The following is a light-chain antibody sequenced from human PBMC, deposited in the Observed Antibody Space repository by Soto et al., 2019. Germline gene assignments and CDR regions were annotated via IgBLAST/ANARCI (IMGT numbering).Light chain of an antibody. CDR1: QSVSSSF. J-gene: IGKJ4*01. CDR3: QQYGSSPLT. Sequence: PGERATLSCRASQSVSSSFLAWYQQKPGQAPRLLIYSASSRATGIPDRFSGSGSGTDFTLTISRLEPEDVAVYYCQQYGSSPLTFGGGTKVEIK. CDR2: SAS. V-gene: IGKV3-20*01.